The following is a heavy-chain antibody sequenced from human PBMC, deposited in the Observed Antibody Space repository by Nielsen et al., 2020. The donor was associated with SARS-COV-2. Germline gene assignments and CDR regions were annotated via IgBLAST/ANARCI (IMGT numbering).Heavy chain of an antibody. CDR1: GYTFTSYG. D-gene: IGHD2-2*01. CDR3: ARDRHIVVVPAAPELNYYYYGMDV. CDR2: ISASNGHT. V-gene: IGHV1-18*01. J-gene: IGHJ6*02. Sequence: ASVKVSCKASGYTFTSYGISWVRQAPGQGLEWMGWISASNGHTHYAQKLQGRVTLTTDTSTSTAYMELRSLRSDDTAVYYCARDRHIVVVPAAPELNYYYYGMDVWGHGTTVTVSS.